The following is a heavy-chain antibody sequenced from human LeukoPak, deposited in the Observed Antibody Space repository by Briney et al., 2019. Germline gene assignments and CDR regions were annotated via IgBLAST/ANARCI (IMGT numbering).Heavy chain of an antibody. CDR3: AREGLCSGGSCYSDGPYFDY. J-gene: IGHJ4*02. V-gene: IGHV3-23*01. D-gene: IGHD2-15*01. CDR1: GFTFSSYA. Sequence: GSLRLSCAASGFTFSSYAMSWVRQAPGKGLEWVSAISGSGGSTYYADSVKGRFTISRDNSKNTLYLQMNSLRAEDTAVYYCAREGLCSGGSCYSDGPYFDYWGQGTLVTVSS. CDR2: ISGSGGST.